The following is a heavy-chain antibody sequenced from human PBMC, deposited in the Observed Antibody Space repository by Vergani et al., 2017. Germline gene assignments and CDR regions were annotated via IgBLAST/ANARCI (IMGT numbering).Heavy chain of an antibody. CDR3: ARSRQQLVRGYNWFDP. J-gene: IGHJ5*02. CDR2: IYHSGST. V-gene: IGHV4-38-2*01. CDR1: GYSISSCYY. D-gene: IGHD6-13*01. Sequence: QVQLQESGPGLVKPSETLSLTCAVSGYSISSCYYWGWIRQPPGKGLEWIGSIYHSGSTYYNPSLKSRVTISVDTSKNQFSLKLSSVTAADTAVYYCARSRQQLVRGYNWFDPWGQGTLVTVSS.